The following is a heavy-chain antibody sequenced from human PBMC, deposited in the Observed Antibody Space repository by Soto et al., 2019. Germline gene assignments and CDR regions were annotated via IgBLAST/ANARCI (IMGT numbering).Heavy chain of an antibody. J-gene: IGHJ6*02. Sequence: SETLSLTCTVSGDSITSSGSYWGWIRQPPGKGLEWIGSIYYNGSTYYNPSLKSRVTISVDTSKNQFSLKLSSVTAADTAVYYCARSRVTMVRGVIHYYYGMDVWGQGTTVTVSS. CDR1: GDSITSSGSY. V-gene: IGHV4-39*07. CDR3: ARSRVTMVRGVIHYYYGMDV. CDR2: IYYNGST. D-gene: IGHD3-10*01.